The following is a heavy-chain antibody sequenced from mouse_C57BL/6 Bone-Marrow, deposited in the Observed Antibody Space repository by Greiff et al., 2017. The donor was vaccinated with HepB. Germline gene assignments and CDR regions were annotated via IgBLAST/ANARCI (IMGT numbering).Heavy chain of an antibody. Sequence: QVQLQQPGAELVKPGASVKVSCKASGYTFTSYWMQWVKQRPGQGLEWIGEIDPSDSYTNYNQKFKGKATLTVDTSSSTAYMQLSSLTSEDSAVYYCARRGYGNYGYWGQGTTLTVSS. D-gene: IGHD2-1*01. CDR2: IDPSDSYT. CDR1: GYTFTSYW. V-gene: IGHV1-50*01. CDR3: ARRGYGNYGY. J-gene: IGHJ2*01.